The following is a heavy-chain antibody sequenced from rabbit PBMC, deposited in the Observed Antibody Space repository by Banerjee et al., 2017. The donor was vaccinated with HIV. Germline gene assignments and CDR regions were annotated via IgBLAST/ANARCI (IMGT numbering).Heavy chain of an antibody. V-gene: IGHV1S45*01. Sequence: QEQLEESGGDLVKPEGSLTLTCTASGFSFSSYSMNWVRQAPGKGLEWIGYIDPIFGSTYYASWVNGRFTISLDNAQNAVFLQMTSLTAADTATYFCARAAGYAGYGYATGFNLWGQGTLVTVS. J-gene: IGHJ4*01. CDR3: ARAAGYAGYGYATGFNL. D-gene: IGHD6-1*01. CDR1: GFSFSSYS. CDR2: IDPIFGST.